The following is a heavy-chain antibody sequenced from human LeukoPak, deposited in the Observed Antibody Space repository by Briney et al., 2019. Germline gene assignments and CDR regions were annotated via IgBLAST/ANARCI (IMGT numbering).Heavy chain of an antibody. J-gene: IGHJ4*02. Sequence: SVKVSCKASGGTFSSYAISWVRQAPGQGLEWMGGIIPIFGTANYAQKFQGRVTITTDESTSTAYMELSSLRSEDTAVYYCARDGVAGTGFDYWGQGTLVTVSS. V-gene: IGHV1-69*05. CDR2: IIPIFGTA. D-gene: IGHD6-19*01. CDR3: ARDGVAGTGFDY. CDR1: GGTFSSYA.